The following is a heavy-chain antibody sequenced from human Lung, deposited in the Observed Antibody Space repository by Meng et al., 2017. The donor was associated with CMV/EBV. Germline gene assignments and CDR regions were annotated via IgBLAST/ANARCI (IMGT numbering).Heavy chain of an antibody. J-gene: IGHJ4*02. CDR2: ISSISSYV. V-gene: IGHV3-21*01. CDR1: RFSSYT. CDR3: AREGYDYDSGSYYYYFDH. D-gene: IGHD3-10*01. Sequence: GESLKISCAASRFSSYTLNWVRQAPGKGLEWVSSISSISSYVYYADSVKGRFTISRDNAKNSLYLQMNSLRAEDTAVYYCAREGYDYDSGSYYYYFDHWGQGALVTVSS.